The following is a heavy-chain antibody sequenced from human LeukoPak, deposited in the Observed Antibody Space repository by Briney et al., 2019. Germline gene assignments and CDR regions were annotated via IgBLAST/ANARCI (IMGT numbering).Heavy chain of an antibody. CDR3: ARVVGFYDSSGPRGWDAFDI. CDR1: GYTFSTYA. J-gene: IGHJ3*02. Sequence: ASVKVSCKASGYTFSTYAMNWVRQAPGQGLEWMGWINTNTGNPTYAQGFTGRFVFSLDTSVSTAYLQISSLRAEDTAVYYCARVVGFYDSSGPRGWDAFDIWGQGTMVTVSS. V-gene: IGHV7-4-1*02. CDR2: INTNTGNP. D-gene: IGHD3-22*01.